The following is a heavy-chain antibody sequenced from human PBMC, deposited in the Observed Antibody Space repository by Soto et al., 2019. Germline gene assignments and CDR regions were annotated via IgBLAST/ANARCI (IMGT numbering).Heavy chain of an antibody. CDR1: GGSISSYY. Sequence: SXTLSLTCTVSGGSISSYYWSWIRQPPVKGLEWIGYIYYSGSTNYNPSLKSRVTISVDTSKNQFSLKLSSVTAADTAVYYCARAPGSSSWYYFDYWGQGTLVTVSS. CDR2: IYYSGST. CDR3: ARAPGSSSWYYFDY. V-gene: IGHV4-59*01. J-gene: IGHJ4*02. D-gene: IGHD6-13*01.